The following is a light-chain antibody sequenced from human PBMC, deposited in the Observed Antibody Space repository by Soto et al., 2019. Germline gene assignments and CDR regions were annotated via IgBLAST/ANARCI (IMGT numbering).Light chain of an antibody. CDR2: AAS. CDR1: QSISNH. V-gene: IGKV1-39*01. CDR3: QHYNSYSEA. J-gene: IGKJ1*01. Sequence: DIQMTQSPSSLSASVEDRFIITCLAIQSISNHLNWYQQKPGKAPKLLIFAASSLQSGVPSRFSGSGSGTEFTLTISSLQPDDFETYYCQHYNSYSEAFGQGTKVDIK.